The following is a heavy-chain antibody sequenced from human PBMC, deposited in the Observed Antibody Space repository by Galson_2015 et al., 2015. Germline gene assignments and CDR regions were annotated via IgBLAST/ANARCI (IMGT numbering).Heavy chain of an antibody. CDR3: ARLPLPSDWYYWSFDL. D-gene: IGHD3-9*01. CDR1: GYTFTTYA. V-gene: IGHV1-3*04. Sequence: SVKVSCKASGYTFTTYAIHWVRQAPGQGLEWMGWINTDNFNTKYSQKFQGRVTITRDTFASTAYMELNGLRSEDTAVYYCARLPLPSDWYYWSFDLWGRGTRVTVSS. CDR2: INTDNFNT. J-gene: IGHJ2*01.